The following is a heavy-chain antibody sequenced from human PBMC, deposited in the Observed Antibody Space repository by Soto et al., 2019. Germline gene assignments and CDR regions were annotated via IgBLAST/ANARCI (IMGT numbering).Heavy chain of an antibody. CDR1: GYTFTGYY. D-gene: IGHD3-22*01. V-gene: IGHV1-2*04. CDR2: INPNSGGT. J-gene: IGHJ4*02. CDR3: ARTPAYYYDSSGYYDFDY. Sequence: ASVKVSCKASGYTFTGYYMHWVRQAPGQGLEWMGWINPNSGGTNYAQKFQGWVTMTRDTSISTAYMELSRLRSDDTAVYYCARTPAYYYDSSGYYDFDYWGQGTLVTVSS.